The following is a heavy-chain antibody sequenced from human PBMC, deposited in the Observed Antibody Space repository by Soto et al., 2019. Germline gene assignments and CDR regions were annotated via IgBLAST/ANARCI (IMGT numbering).Heavy chain of an antibody. Sequence: SETLSLTCTVSGGSVSSGSYYWSWIRQPPGKGLEWIGYIYYSGSTNYNPSLKSRATISVDTSKNQFSLKLSSVTAADTAVYYCARGSGPNDAFDIWGQGTMVT. CDR1: GGSVSSGSYY. CDR3: ARGSGPNDAFDI. D-gene: IGHD2-15*01. V-gene: IGHV4-61*01. J-gene: IGHJ3*02. CDR2: IYYSGST.